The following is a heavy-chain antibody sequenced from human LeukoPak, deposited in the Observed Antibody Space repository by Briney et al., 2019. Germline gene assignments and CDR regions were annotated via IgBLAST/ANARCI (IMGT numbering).Heavy chain of an antibody. CDR2: IYSTGST. Sequence: NPSETLSLTCTVSGGSINFYYWSWIRQPAGKGLEWIGRIYSTGSTSYSPSLKSRVTMSVDKSKNQFSLNLSSVTAADTAVYYCARGIADPYSFDSWGQGTLVTGSS. J-gene: IGHJ4*02. CDR3: ARGIADPYSFDS. CDR1: GGSINFYY. D-gene: IGHD6-13*01. V-gene: IGHV4-4*07.